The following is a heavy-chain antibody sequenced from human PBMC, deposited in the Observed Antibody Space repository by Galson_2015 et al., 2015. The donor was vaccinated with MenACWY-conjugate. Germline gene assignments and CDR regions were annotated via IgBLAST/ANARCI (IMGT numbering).Heavy chain of an antibody. CDR3: ARDSGYGMDV. D-gene: IGHD6-25*01. V-gene: IGHV3-53*01. Sequence: SLRLSCAASGFTVSSKYMSWVRQAPGKGLEWVSVFYSGGGTYYADSVKGRFTISRDNSKNTLYLQMNSLRAEDTAVYYCARDSGYGMDVWGQGTTVTVSS. CDR2: FYSGGGT. CDR1: GFTVSSKY. J-gene: IGHJ6*02.